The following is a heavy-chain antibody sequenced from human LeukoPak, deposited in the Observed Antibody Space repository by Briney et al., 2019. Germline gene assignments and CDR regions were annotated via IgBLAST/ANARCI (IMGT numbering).Heavy chain of an antibody. CDR2: ISGSGNTT. J-gene: IGHJ4*02. Sequence: GGSLRLSCAASGFTFSSYAMSWVRQAPGKGLEWVSSISGSGNTTYYADSVKGRFTISRDNSKSTLYLQMNSLRAEDTAVYYCAAPSDDSTIFYHYWGQGTLVTVSS. V-gene: IGHV3-23*01. CDR1: GFTFSSYA. CDR3: AAPSDDSTIFYHY. D-gene: IGHD3-3*01.